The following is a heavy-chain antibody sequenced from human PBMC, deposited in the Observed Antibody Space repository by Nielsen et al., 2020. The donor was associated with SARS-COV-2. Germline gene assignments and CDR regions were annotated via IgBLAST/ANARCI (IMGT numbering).Heavy chain of an antibody. CDR1: GLIFSNYA. J-gene: IGHJ6*02. CDR3: AKGRYNSSWYGMDV. CDR2: VSGSGNTT. D-gene: IGHD6-13*01. V-gene: IGHV3-23*01. Sequence: GGSLRLSCAASGLIFSNYAMSWFRQAPGKGLEWVSGVSGSGNTTYYTASVKGRFTISRDNSKNTLYLEMNSLRVEDTAVYYCAKGRYNSSWYGMDVWGQGTTVTVSS.